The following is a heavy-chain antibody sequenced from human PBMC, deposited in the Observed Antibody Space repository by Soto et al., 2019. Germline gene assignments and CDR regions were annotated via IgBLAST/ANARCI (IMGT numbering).Heavy chain of an antibody. CDR3: ARVPDR. D-gene: IGHD2-2*01. V-gene: IGHV4-34*01. CDR1: GGSFSGYY. CDR2: IYHSGST. J-gene: IGHJ5*02. Sequence: SETLSLTCAFYGGSFSGYYWTWIRQPPGTGLEWIGYIYHSGSTYYNPSLKSRVTISVDRSKNQFSLKLSSVTAADTAVYYCARVPDRWGQGTLVTVSS.